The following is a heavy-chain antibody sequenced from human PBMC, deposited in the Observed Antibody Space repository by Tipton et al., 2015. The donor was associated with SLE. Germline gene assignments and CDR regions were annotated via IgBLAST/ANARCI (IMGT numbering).Heavy chain of an antibody. V-gene: IGHV1-18*01. D-gene: IGHD3-10*01. J-gene: IGHJ6*02. CDR1: GYTFISYG. CDR3: AREVYSGSYYYYYGMDV. CDR2: ISAYNGNT. Sequence: QSGAEVKKPGASVKVSCKASGYTFISYGIGWVRQAPGQGLEWMGWISAYNGNTNYAQKLQGRVTMTTDTSTSTAYMELRSLRSDDTAVYYCAREVYSGSYYYYYGMDVWGQGTTVTISS.